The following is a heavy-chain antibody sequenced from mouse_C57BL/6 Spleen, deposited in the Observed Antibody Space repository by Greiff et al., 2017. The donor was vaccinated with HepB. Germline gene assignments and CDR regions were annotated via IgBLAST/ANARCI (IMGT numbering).Heavy chain of an antibody. CDR3: TRSKAAQATAWFAY. V-gene: IGHV1-5*01. Sequence: EVQLQQSGTVLARPGASVKMSCKTSGYTFTSYWMHWVKQRPGQGLEWIGAIYPGNSDTSYNQKFKGKAKLTAVTSASTAYMELSSLTNEDSAVYYCTRSKAAQATAWFAYWGQGTLVTVSA. CDR1: GYTFTSYW. D-gene: IGHD3-2*02. J-gene: IGHJ3*01. CDR2: IYPGNSDT.